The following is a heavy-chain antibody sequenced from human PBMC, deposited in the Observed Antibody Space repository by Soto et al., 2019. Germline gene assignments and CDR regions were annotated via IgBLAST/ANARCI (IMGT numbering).Heavy chain of an antibody. CDR1: EYTFSSYT. D-gene: IGHD4-4*01. CDR2: INAGNGDS. Sequence: ASVKVSCKASEYTFSSYTLHWVRQAPGQRLEWMGWINAGNGDSKYSQKFQGRVSISRDTSASTASMELSSLTSEDTAVYYCARELQGLYYYDYWGQGTLVTVSS. CDR3: ARELQGLYYYDY. V-gene: IGHV1-3*01. J-gene: IGHJ4*02.